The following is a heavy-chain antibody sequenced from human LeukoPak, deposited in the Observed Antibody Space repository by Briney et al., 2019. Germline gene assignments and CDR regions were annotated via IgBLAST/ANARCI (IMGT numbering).Heavy chain of an antibody. CDR2: ITSSSRTI. D-gene: IGHD2-15*01. J-gene: IGHJ4*02. V-gene: IGHV3-48*04. Sequence: GGSLRLSCAASGFTFSNYSMNWVRQAPGKGLEWVSYITSSSRTIYYADSVKGRFTISRDNAEKSLYLQMNSLRAEDTAVYYCARDRGGSYSAIDYWGQGTLVTVSS. CDR1: GFTFSNYS. CDR3: ARDRGGSYSAIDY.